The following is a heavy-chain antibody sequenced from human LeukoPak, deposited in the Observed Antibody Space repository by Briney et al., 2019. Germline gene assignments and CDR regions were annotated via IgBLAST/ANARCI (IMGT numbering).Heavy chain of an antibody. CDR1: GFTFSSYS. CDR3: ALTAVVGTHTLDY. J-gene: IGHJ4*02. Sequence: GGSLRLSCAASGFTFSSYSMNWVRQAPGKGLEWVSSISSSSSYIYHADSVKGRFTISRDNAKNSLYLQMNSLRAEDAAVYYCALTAVVGTHTLDYWGQGTLVTVSS. V-gene: IGHV3-21*01. D-gene: IGHD2-15*01. CDR2: ISSSSSYI.